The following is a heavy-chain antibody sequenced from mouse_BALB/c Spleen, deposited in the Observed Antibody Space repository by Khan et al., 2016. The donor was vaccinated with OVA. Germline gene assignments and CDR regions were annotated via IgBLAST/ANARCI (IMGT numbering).Heavy chain of an antibody. J-gene: IGHJ3*01. CDR3: SRSGYGGFAY. V-gene: IGHV1S81*02. D-gene: IGHD3-1*01. CDR2: INPSNGGS. Sequence: QVQLQQSGAELVKPGASVKLSCKAAGYTFTSYYMYWVKQRPGQGLEWIGGINPSNGGSNFNEKFKTKATLTVDKSSSTTYMQLSSLTSEDSADYYCSRSGYGGFAYWGQGTLVTVSA. CDR1: GYTFTSYY.